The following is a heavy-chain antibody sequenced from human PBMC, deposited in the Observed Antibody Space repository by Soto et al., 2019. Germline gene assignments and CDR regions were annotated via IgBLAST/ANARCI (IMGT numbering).Heavy chain of an antibody. CDR3: ARCRSSYSTGPYHLYYYSMYV. CDR2: IIPIFGTA. D-gene: IGHD2-8*02. CDR1: GGTFSSYA. Sequence: QVQLVQSGAEVKKPGSSVKVSCKASGGTFSSYAISWVRQAPGQGLEWMGGIIPIFGTANYAQKFQGRVTLTADESTSTAYKELSSLRSEDTVVYYCARCRSSYSTGPYHLYYYSMYVWGQGTTVTVSS. J-gene: IGHJ6*02. V-gene: IGHV1-69*12.